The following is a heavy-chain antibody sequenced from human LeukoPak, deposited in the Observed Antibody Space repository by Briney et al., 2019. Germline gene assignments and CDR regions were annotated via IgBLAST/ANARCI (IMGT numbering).Heavy chain of an antibody. J-gene: IGHJ3*02. CDR3: AREFHCSGGICSPDAFDI. CDR1: GGSFSGYY. Sequence: SETLSLTRAVYGGSFSGYYWSWIRQPPGKGLEWIGEINHSGSTNYNPSLKSRVTISVYTSKSQFSLKLSSVTAADTAVYYCAREFHCSGGICSPDAFDIWGQGTMVTVSS. D-gene: IGHD2-15*01. V-gene: IGHV4-34*01. CDR2: INHSGST.